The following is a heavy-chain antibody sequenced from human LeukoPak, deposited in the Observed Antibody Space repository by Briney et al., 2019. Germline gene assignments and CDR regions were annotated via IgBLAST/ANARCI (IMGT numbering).Heavy chain of an antibody. V-gene: IGHV4-4*07. J-gene: IGHJ5*02. CDR2: VYSNGNT. Sequence: PSETLSLTCTVFGDSVSTYSWSWLRQPAGEGLEWIGRVYSNGNTNYNPSLKSRVTLSTDRSKNQASLKLTSVTAADTATYYCARDFSSKNWFDTWGQGTLVTVSS. D-gene: IGHD2/OR15-2a*01. CDR1: GDSVSTYS. CDR3: ARDFSSKNWFDT.